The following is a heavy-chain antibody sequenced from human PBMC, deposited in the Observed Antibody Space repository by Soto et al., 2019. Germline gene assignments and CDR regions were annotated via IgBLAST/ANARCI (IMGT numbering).Heavy chain of an antibody. CDR1: GFTFSSYW. Sequence: GGPLRLSCAASGFTFSSYWMSWVRQAPGKGLEWVANIKQDGSEKYYVDSVKGRFTISRDNAKNSLYLQMNSLRAEDTAVYYCARDRGSSSSDEPANNWFDPWGQGTLVTVSS. CDR2: IKQDGSEK. J-gene: IGHJ5*02. D-gene: IGHD6-6*01. CDR3: ARDRGSSSSDEPANNWFDP. V-gene: IGHV3-7*01.